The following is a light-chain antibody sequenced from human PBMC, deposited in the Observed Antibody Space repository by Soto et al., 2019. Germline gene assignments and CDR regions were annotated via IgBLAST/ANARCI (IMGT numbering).Light chain of an antibody. V-gene: IGLV1-51*01. Sequence: QSVLTQPPSVSAAPGPKVTISCSGRSSNIGNNYVSWYQQLPGTAPKLLIYDNNKRPSGIPDRFSGSKSGTSATLGITGLQTGDEADYYCGTWDSRLSAVVLGGGTQLTVL. J-gene: IGLJ2*01. CDR3: GTWDSRLSAVV. CDR2: DNN. CDR1: SSNIGNNY.